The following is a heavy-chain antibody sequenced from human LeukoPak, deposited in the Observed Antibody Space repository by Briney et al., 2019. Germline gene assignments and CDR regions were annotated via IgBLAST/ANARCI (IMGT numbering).Heavy chain of an antibody. J-gene: IGHJ4*02. CDR2: IYETGNT. V-gene: IGHV4-59*01. CDR1: GGSINRYY. CDR3: ARSACGTSCYFDF. D-gene: IGHD2-2*01. Sequence: QVHLQESGPGLVKPSETLSLTCFVSGGSINRYYWNWIRQPPGKALEWIGNIYETGNTNYNTSLKGRVSISVDRSKNHFSLNLYSVTAADTAVYYCARSACGTSCYFDFWGQGSLVTISS.